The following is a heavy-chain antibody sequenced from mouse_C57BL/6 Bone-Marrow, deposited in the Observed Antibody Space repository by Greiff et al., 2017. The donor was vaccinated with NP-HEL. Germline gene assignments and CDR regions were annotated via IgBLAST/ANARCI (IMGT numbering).Heavy chain of an antibody. CDR2: IRSKSNNYAT. V-gene: IGHV10-1*01. J-gene: IGHJ2*01. Sequence: EVKLQESGGGLVQPKGSLKLSCAASGFSFNTYAMNWVRQAPGKGLEWVARIRSKSNNYATYYADSVKDRFTISRDDSESMLYLQMNNLKTEDTAMYYCVRGAHYFDYWGQGTTLTVSS. CDR3: VRGAHYFDY. CDR1: GFSFNTYA.